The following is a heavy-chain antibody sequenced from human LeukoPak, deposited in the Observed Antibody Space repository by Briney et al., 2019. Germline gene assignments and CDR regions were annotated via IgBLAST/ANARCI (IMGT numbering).Heavy chain of an antibody. CDR3: ASGAGLSTAAIRRLDY. CDR1: GDSVSSNSAA. CDR2: TYYRSKWYN. V-gene: IGHV6-1*01. J-gene: IGHJ4*02. Sequence: SQTLSLTCAISGDSVSSNSAAWNWIRQSPSRGLEWLGRTYYRSKWYNDYAVSVKSRITINPDTSKNQFSLQLNSVTPEDTAVYYCASGAGLSTAAIRRLDYWGQGTLVTVSS. D-gene: IGHD2-2*02.